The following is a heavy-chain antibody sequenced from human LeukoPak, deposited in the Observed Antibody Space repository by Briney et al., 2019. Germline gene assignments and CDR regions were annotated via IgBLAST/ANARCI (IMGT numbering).Heavy chain of an antibody. CDR2: ITSGNSAM. CDR3: ARDDCGGGTCRDDFYFFGMDV. V-gene: IGHV3-48*02. CDR1: GFTFGRYS. J-gene: IGHJ6*02. Sequence: GGSLRLSCTASGFTFGRYSMNWVRQAPGKGLEWISYITSGNSAMHYADSVKGRFTISRDNAKNSLYLQMNSLRDEDTAVYYCARDDCGGGTCRDDFYFFGMDVWGQGTTVTVSS. D-gene: IGHD2-15*01.